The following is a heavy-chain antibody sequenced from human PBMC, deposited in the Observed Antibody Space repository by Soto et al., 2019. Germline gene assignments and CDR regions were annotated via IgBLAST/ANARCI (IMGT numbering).Heavy chain of an antibody. Sequence: EVQLVESGGGLVKPGGSLRLSCAASGFTFSSYSMNWVRQAPGKGLEWVSSISSSGGSTYYADSVKGRFTISRDNSKNTLYLQMNSLRAEDTAVYYCAKNKDKGRGLAAFDIWGQGTMVTVSS. J-gene: IGHJ3*02. CDR2: ISSSGGST. V-gene: IGHV3-23*04. D-gene: IGHD2-15*01. CDR3: AKNKDKGRGLAAFDI. CDR1: GFTFSSYS.